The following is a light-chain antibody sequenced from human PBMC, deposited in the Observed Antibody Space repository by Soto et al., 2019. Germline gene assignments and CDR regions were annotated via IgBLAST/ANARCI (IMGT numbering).Light chain of an antibody. Sequence: QSALTQPPSASGSPGQSGAISCTGTSSDVGGYNYVSWYQQHPGKASKLMIYEVNKRPSGVPDRFSGSKSGNTASLTVSGLQAEDESDYYCCSYAGSSNVFGTGTQRTVL. CDR1: SSDVGGYNY. J-gene: IGLJ1*01. V-gene: IGLV2-8*01. CDR2: EVN. CDR3: CSYAGSSNV.